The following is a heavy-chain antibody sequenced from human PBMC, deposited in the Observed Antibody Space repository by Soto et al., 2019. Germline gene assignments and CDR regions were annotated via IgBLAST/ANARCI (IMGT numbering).Heavy chain of an antibody. V-gene: IGHV4-59*01. J-gene: IGHJ2*01. CDR2: IFYSGST. D-gene: IGHD1-1*01. CDR1: GGSISPYY. Sequence: QVQLQESGPGLVKPSETLSLTCTVSGGSISPYYWNWIRLPPGKGLEWIGYIFYSGSTNYNPSLKRRVTISVAPSRNQFSLKLTSVTAADTAMYFCARDSTSLPGRTFFDLWGRGTLVTVSS. CDR3: ARDSTSLPGRTFFDL.